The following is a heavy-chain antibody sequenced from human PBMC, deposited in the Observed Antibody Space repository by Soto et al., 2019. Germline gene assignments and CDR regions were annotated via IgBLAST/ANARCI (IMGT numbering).Heavy chain of an antibody. CDR1: GFTFSGHG. Sequence: QVQLVESGGGVVQPGRSLRLSCAASGFTFSGHGMHWVRQAPGKGLEWVAVISDDGSNKYYADSVKGRFTISRDNSKNTLFLQMNSLRAEDTAVYYCAKGARVVVVPAVMPPLDYWGQGTLVTVSS. J-gene: IGHJ4*02. D-gene: IGHD2-2*01. CDR3: AKGARVVVVPAVMPPLDY. CDR2: ISDDGSNK. V-gene: IGHV3-30*18.